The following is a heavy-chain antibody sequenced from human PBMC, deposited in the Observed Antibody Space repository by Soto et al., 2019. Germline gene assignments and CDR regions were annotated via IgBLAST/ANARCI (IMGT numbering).Heavy chain of an antibody. CDR3: ARDGGRHSGGIDY. CDR2: IIPIFGTE. V-gene: IGHV1-69*01. D-gene: IGHD1-26*01. J-gene: IGHJ4*02. Sequence: QVQLVQSGAEVKKPGSSVKVSCKASGGTFSSYSINWVRQAPGQGLEWMGEIIPIFGTENYAQKFQGRVTITADESTSPAYMELSSLRSEGTAVYYCARDGGRHSGGIDYWGQATLVTVSS. CDR1: GGTFSSYS.